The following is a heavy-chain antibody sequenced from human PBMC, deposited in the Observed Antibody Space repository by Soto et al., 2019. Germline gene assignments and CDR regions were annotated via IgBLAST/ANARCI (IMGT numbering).Heavy chain of an antibody. CDR1: GFTFSSYS. J-gene: IGHJ5*02. V-gene: IGHV3-48*01. D-gene: IGHD6-13*01. CDR3: ARHPERIAQIGWFDP. Sequence: GGSLRLSCAASGFTFSSYSMNWVRQAPGKGLEWVSYISSSSSTIYYADSVKGRFTISRDNAKNSLYLQMNSLRAEDTAVYYCARHPERIAQIGWFDPWGQGTLVTVS. CDR2: ISSSSSTI.